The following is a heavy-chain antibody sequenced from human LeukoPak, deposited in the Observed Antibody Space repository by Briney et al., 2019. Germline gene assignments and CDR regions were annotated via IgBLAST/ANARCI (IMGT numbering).Heavy chain of an antibody. J-gene: IGHJ2*01. CDR1: GFTFSYYG. CDR3: ARTSDTSGRLYWYFDL. Sequence: PGGSLRLSCAASGFTFSYYGMHWVRQAPGKGLEWVAFIRYDGNDKFYADSVKGRFTISRDNAKNSLYLQMNSLRAEDTAVYYCARTSDTSGRLYWYFDLWGRGTLVTVSS. V-gene: IGHV3-30*02. D-gene: IGHD3-22*01. CDR2: IRYDGNDK.